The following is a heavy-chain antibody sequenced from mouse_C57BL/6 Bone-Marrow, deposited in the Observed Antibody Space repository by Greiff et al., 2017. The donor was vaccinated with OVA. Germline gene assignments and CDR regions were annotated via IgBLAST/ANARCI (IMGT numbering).Heavy chain of an antibody. CDR1: GYAFSSSW. CDR2: IYPGDGDT. J-gene: IGHJ3*01. V-gene: IGHV1-82*01. Sequence: QVQLKQSGPELVKPGASVKISCKASGYAFSSSWMNWVKQRPGKGLEWIGRIYPGDGDTNYNGKFKGKATLTADKSSSTAYMQLSSLTSEDSAVYFCARGYYGSSSSFAYWGQGTLVTVSA. D-gene: IGHD1-1*01. CDR3: ARGYYGSSSSFAY.